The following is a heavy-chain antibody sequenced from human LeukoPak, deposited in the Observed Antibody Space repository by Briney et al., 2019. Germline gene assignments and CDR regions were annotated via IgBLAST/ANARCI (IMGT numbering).Heavy chain of an antibody. CDR1: GFIFSDYY. Sequence: GGSLRLSCAASGFIFSDYYMTWIRQPPGKGLEWVSYISGSGSTTYYADSVKGRFTISRDNAKNSLYLEMNSLRAEDTAVYYCVRAPLRRVVVVPSAMSGGQGTLVTVSS. CDR3: VRAPLRRVVVVPSAMS. V-gene: IGHV3-11*04. J-gene: IGHJ4*02. D-gene: IGHD2-2*01. CDR2: ISGSGSTT.